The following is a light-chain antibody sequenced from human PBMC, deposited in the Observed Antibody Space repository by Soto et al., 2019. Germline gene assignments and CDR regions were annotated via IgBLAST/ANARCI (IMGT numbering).Light chain of an antibody. V-gene: IGKV1-5*03. Sequence: DIQMTQSPSSLSASVGDRVTITCRASQSISTWLAWYQQKPGKAPKLLIYRASSLESGLPSRFSGSGSGTEFTLTISSLQPDDIATYYCQQYNSYSWTFGQGTKVDI. CDR1: QSISTW. J-gene: IGKJ1*01. CDR2: RAS. CDR3: QQYNSYSWT.